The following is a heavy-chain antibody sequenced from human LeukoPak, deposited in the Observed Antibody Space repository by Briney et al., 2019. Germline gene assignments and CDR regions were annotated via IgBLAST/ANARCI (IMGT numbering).Heavy chain of an antibody. CDR2: ISGDGAST. V-gene: IGHV3-43*02. CDR1: GFAFDDYA. J-gene: IGHJ3*02. Sequence: PGGSLRLSCAASGFAFDDYAMHWVRQAPGQGLEWVSLISGDGASTYYADSVKGRFTISRDNSKNSLYLQMNSLRTEDTALYYCAKDISWGGNAFDIWGQGTMVTVSS. D-gene: IGHD3-16*01. CDR3: AKDISWGGNAFDI.